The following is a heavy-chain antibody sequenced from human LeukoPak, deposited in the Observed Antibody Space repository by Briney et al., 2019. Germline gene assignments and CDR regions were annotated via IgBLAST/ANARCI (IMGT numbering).Heavy chain of an antibody. CDR3: ARVEEVDTAPYYYYYYMDV. CDR1: GYTFTGYS. J-gene: IGHJ6*03. D-gene: IGHD5-18*01. CDR2: IIPIFGTA. V-gene: IGHV1-69*06. Sequence: GASVKVSCKASGYTFTGYSMHWVRQAPGQGLEWMGGIIPIFGTANYAQKFQGRVTITADKSTSTAYMELSSLRSEDTAVYYCARVEEVDTAPYYYYYYMDVWGKGTTVTVSS.